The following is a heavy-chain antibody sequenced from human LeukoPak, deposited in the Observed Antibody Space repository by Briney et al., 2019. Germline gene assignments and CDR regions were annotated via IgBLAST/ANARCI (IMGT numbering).Heavy chain of an antibody. CDR2: INHSGST. J-gene: IGHJ5*02. CDR1: GGSFSGHY. Sequence: SETLSLTCAVYGGSFSGHYWSWIRQPPGKGLEWIGEINHSGSTNYNPSLKSRVTISVDTSKNQFSLKLSSMTAADTAVYYCARGGDYSNPNWFDPWGQGTLVTVSS. D-gene: IGHD4-11*01. V-gene: IGHV4-34*01. CDR3: ARGGDYSNPNWFDP.